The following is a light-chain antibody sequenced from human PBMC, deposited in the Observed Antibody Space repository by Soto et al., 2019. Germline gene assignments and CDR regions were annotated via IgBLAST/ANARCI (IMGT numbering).Light chain of an antibody. CDR3: QQYGTSPRII. CDR2: DAS. Sequence: EIALTQSPGTLSLTPGERATLSCRASQTVSSNYLAWYQQKPGQAPRLLIHDASSRATGIPDRFSGSGSGTDFALTISGLEPEDFAVYYCQQYGTSPRIIFGGGTKVEIK. CDR1: QTVSSNY. J-gene: IGKJ4*01. V-gene: IGKV3-20*01.